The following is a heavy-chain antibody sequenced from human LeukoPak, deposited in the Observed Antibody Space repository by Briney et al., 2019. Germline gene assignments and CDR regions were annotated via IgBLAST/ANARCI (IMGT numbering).Heavy chain of an antibody. CDR2: INHSGST. V-gene: IGHV4-34*01. J-gene: IGHJ4*02. CDR3: ARVPETVAIDY. CDR1: GESFIGYY. D-gene: IGHD5-12*01. Sequence: PSETLSLTCAVYGESFIGYYWTWIRQSPGKGLEWIGEINHSGSTNYNPSLKSRVTVSVDTSKNQFSLRLASVTAADTAVYYCARVPETVAIDYWGQGTLVTVSS.